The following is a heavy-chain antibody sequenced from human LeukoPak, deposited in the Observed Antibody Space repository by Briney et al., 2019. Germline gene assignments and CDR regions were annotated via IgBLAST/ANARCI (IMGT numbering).Heavy chain of an antibody. V-gene: IGHV4-38-2*02. Sequence: SETLSLTCTVSGYSISSGYYWGWIRQPPGKGLEWIGSIYHGGSTYYNPSLKSRVTISVDTSKNQFSLQLNSVTPEDTAVYYCARGVAAAGTFDYWGQGTLVTVSS. J-gene: IGHJ4*02. CDR3: ARGVAAAGTFDY. CDR2: IYHGGST. CDR1: GYSISSGYY. D-gene: IGHD6-13*01.